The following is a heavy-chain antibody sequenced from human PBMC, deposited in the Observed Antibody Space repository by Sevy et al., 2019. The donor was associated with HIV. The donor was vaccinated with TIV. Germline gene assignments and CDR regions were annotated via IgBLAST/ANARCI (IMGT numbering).Heavy chain of an antibody. Sequence: GGSLRLSCVASGFTFSKYSMSWVRQTPGKGLEWVSTLSFACGRINYADSVKGRFTMSRDDSRNTFYLQMDSLRAEDTAIYYCGREGCSKPHDYWGQGTLVTVS. CDR2: LSFACGRI. CDR3: GREGCSKPHDY. D-gene: IGHD2-2*01. J-gene: IGHJ4*02. V-gene: IGHV3-23*01. CDR1: GFTFSKYS.